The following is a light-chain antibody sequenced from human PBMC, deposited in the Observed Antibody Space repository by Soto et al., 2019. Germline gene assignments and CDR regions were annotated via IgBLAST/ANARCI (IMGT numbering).Light chain of an antibody. CDR1: QSINSNY. Sequence: EIVLTQSPGTLSLSPGERVTLSCRASQSINSNYLAWYQQKPGQAPRFLIYHASTRATGVPDRFSGSGSGTDFTLTISRLEPEDFAVYYCQQYGSSPRTFGQGTKVEIK. V-gene: IGKV3-20*01. CDR3: QQYGSSPRT. J-gene: IGKJ1*01. CDR2: HAS.